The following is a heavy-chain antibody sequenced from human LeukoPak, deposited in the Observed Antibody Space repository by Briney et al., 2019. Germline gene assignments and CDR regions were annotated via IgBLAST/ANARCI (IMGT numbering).Heavy chain of an antibody. CDR2: IYYTGDT. CDR3: ARERSSSGGHSWFDP. D-gene: IGHD4-23*01. Sequence: PSETLSLTCTVSGGSIITSGHYWGWLRQPPGKGLEWIGSIYYTGDTSTNPFFRSRMSISVDTSKNQFSLNLTSVTAADAAVYYCARERSSSGGHSWFDPWGQGTLVTVSS. CDR1: GGSIITSGHY. J-gene: IGHJ5*02. V-gene: IGHV4-39*07.